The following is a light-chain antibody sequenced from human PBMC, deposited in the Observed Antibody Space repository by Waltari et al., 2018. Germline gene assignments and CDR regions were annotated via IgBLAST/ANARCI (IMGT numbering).Light chain of an antibody. CDR1: GSNIGAGYA. V-gene: IGLV1-40*01. J-gene: IGLJ3*02. Sequence: QSVLTQPPSVSGAPGQRVTISCTGSGSNIGAGYAVPWYQQLPRAAPKLLIYGSTSRPLGVPDRFFGSTSGTSAFLAITGLQAEDEADYYCQSYDTTLSVVFGGGTKLTVL. CDR2: GST. CDR3: QSYDTTLSVV.